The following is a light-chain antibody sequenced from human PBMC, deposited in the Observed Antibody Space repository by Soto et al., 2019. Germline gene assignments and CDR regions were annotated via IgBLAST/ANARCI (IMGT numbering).Light chain of an antibody. Sequence: EIVMTQSPATLSVSPGERATLSCRASQSVSSNLAWYQQKPGQAPRLLIYGASTRATGIPARFSGSGSGTDFTLTISSLEPEDFALSYCQQRNTCPPITFGQGTRLEIK. V-gene: IGKV3-15*01. CDR2: GAS. J-gene: IGKJ5*01. CDR3: QQRNTCPPIT. CDR1: QSVSSN.